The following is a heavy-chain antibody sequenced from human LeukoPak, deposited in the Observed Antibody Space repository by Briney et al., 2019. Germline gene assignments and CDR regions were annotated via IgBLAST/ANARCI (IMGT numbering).Heavy chain of an antibody. CDR2: IKQDGSEK. D-gene: IGHD2-15*01. V-gene: IGHV3-7*05. CDR3: ARVYCSGGSCPYYYYYGMDV. CDR1: GFTFSSYS. Sequence: PGGSLRLSCAASGFTFSSYSMNWVRQAPGKGLEWVANIKQDGSEKYYVDSVKGRFTISRDNAKNSLYLQMNSLRAEDTAVYYCARVYCSGGSCPYYYYYGMDVWGQGTTVTVSS. J-gene: IGHJ6*02.